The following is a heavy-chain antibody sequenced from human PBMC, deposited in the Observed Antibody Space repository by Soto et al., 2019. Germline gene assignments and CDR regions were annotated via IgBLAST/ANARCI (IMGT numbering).Heavy chain of an antibody. CDR2: VYYSGST. CDR1: GGSVSSGSYY. J-gene: IGHJ6*02. Sequence: SETLTLTCTDSGGSVSSGSYYWSWIRQPPGKGLEWIGYVYYSGSTNYNPSLNSRVTISVDTSNNQFSLKLSSVTAAVTAVYYCAREVAYCGGDCYSQVYYYYYGMDVWGQGTTVTVSS. V-gene: IGHV4-61*01. CDR3: AREVAYCGGDCYSQVYYYYYGMDV. D-gene: IGHD2-21*02.